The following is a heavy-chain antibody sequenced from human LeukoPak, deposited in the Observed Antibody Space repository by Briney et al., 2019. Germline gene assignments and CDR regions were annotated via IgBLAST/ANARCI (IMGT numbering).Heavy chain of an antibody. J-gene: IGHJ6*03. CDR2: FDPEDGET. V-gene: IGHV1-24*01. Sequence: ASVKVSCKVSGYTLIELSMHWLGQAPAKGLEWMGCFDPEDGETIYAQKFQGRVTMTEDTSTDTAYMELSSLRSEDTAVYYCATGGPIDTIFGVVNPLIDPYYYYYMDVWGKGTTVTVSS. CDR1: GYTLIELS. D-gene: IGHD3-3*01. CDR3: ATGGPIDTIFGVVNPLIDPYYYYYMDV.